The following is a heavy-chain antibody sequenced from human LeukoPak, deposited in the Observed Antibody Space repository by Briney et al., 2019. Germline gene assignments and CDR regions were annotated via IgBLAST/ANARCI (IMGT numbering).Heavy chain of an antibody. CDR2: ISGSGGNT. D-gene: IGHD5-24*01. CDR1: GFTFDNYA. J-gene: IGHJ4*02. CDR3: AKDGAWLQLWFNF. V-gene: IGHV3-23*01. Sequence: GGSLRLSCAASGFTFDNYAMSWVRQAPGKGLEWVSAISGSGGNTYYADSVKGRFTISRDNSKNTLYLQMNSLRAEDTAVYYCAKDGAWLQLWFNFWGQGTLVTVSS.